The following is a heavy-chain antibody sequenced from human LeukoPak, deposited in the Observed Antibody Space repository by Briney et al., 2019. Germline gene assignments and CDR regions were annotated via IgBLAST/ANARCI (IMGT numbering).Heavy chain of an antibody. CDR2: ISAYNGNT. CDR1: GYTFTGYY. Sequence: ASVKVSCKASGYTFTGYYIHWVRQAPGQGLEWMGWISAYNGNTNYAQKLQGRVTITTDTSTSTAYMELRSLRSDDTAVYYCARSPAFIVVVVAATPGNWFDPWGQGTLVTVSS. J-gene: IGHJ5*02. V-gene: IGHV1-18*04. CDR3: ARSPAFIVVVVAATPGNWFDP. D-gene: IGHD2-15*01.